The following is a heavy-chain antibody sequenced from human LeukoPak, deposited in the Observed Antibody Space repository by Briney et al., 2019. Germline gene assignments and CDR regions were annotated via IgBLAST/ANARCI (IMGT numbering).Heavy chain of an antibody. CDR2: VRHDGSNK. CDR1: GFTFSSYG. CDR3: AKGSKVLIITRDYYMDV. D-gene: IGHD3-3*01. V-gene: IGHV3-30*02. Sequence: GGSLRLSCAASGFTFSSYGMHWVRQAPGKGLEWVAFVRHDGSNKYYADSVKGRFTISRDNSKNTLFLQMNSLRAEDTAVYYCAKGSKVLIITRDYYMDVWGKGTTVTISS. J-gene: IGHJ6*03.